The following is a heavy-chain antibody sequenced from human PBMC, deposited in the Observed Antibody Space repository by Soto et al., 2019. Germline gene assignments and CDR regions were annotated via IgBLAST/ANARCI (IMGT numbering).Heavy chain of an antibody. D-gene: IGHD3-3*01. Sequence: QITLNESGPTVVKPTETLTLTCTFSGFSLTTSGVGVGWVHQSPGKAPEWLAFIYWDDDKRYSTSLKSRLTITKDTSKNQVVLTMANVDPADTATYYCAHRVLRAVFGLVTTTAIYFDFWGQGTPVVVSS. J-gene: IGHJ4*02. CDR1: GFSLTTSGVG. CDR2: IYWDDDK. CDR3: AHRVLRAVFGLVTTTAIYFDF. V-gene: IGHV2-5*02.